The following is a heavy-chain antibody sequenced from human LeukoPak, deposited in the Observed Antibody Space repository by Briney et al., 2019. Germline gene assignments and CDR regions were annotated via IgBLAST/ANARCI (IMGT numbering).Heavy chain of an antibody. CDR2: IYYSGST. CDR3: ARGIVVVPAAGAWFDP. D-gene: IGHD2-2*01. CDR1: GGSISSYY. J-gene: IGHJ5*02. Sequence: PSETLSFTCTVSGGSISSYYWSWIRQPPGKGLELSGYIYYSGSTNYDPSLKSRVTISVDTSKNQFSLKLSSVTAADTAVYYCARGIVVVPAAGAWFDPWGQGTLVTVSS. V-gene: IGHV4-59*01.